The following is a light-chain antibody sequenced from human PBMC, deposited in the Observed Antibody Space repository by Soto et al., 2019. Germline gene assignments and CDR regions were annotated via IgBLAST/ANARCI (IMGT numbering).Light chain of an antibody. Sequence: GDRVTITFRASQSISSRLAWYQQKPGKAPKLLIYDASSLESGVPSRFSGSGSGTEFTLTITSLQPDDFATYYCQQYNSYPWTFGQGTKVDIK. CDR2: DAS. V-gene: IGKV1-5*01. CDR3: QQYNSYPWT. CDR1: QSISSR. J-gene: IGKJ1*01.